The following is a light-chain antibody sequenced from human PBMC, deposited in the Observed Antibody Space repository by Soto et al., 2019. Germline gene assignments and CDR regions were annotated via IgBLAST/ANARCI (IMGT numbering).Light chain of an antibody. CDR2: AAS. CDR1: QGISAW. Sequence: DIQMTQSPSSVSASAGHRVTITCRASQGISAWLAWYQQKPGKAPKLLIYAASSLQSGVPSRFSGSGFGTDFPLTISSLQPEDFATYCWQQANSFRITFGQGTRLEIK. CDR3: QQANSFRIT. J-gene: IGKJ5*01. V-gene: IGKV1D-12*01.